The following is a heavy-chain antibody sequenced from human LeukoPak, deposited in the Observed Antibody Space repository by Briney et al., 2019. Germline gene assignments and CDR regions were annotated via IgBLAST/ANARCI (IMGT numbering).Heavy chain of an antibody. CDR2: ISDSGRT. J-gene: IGHJ6*03. CDR3: ARRWNYGRNYYIDV. Sequence: SETLSLTCAVYGGSFSNYYWSWIRQPPGKGLEWIGEISDSGRTNYNPSLMSRVTVSVDTSKNQFSLRLTSVTATDTAVYYCARRWNYGRNYYIDVWGNGATVSVSS. V-gene: IGHV4-34*01. CDR1: GGSFSNYY. D-gene: IGHD1-7*01.